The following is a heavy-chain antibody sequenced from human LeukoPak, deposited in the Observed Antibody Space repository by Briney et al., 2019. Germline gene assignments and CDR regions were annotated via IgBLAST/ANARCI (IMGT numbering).Heavy chain of an antibody. CDR3: AREGMGYYDSSGPEDWFDP. J-gene: IGHJ5*02. CDR1: GGSISSFY. Sequence: PSETLSLTCTVSGGSISSFYWSWIRQPAGKGLEWMGRIYTSGSTNYNTSLKSRVTMSVNTSKTQFSLKLSSVTAADTAVYYCAREGMGYYDSSGPEDWFDPWGQRTLVSVSS. CDR2: IYTSGST. V-gene: IGHV4-4*07. D-gene: IGHD3-22*01.